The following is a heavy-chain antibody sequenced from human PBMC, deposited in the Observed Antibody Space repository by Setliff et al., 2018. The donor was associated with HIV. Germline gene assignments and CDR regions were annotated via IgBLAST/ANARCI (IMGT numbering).Heavy chain of an antibody. CDR3: AKFYCPHGVCYGFDI. J-gene: IGHJ3*02. Sequence: PSETLSLTCTVSGGSMTNYWSWIRQPPGKRLEFIGHIHTSGSTIYNPSLKSRLTITIDTSRNQFSLKLTSVTAADTAVYYCAKFYCPHGVCYGFDIWGKGTMVTVSS. CDR2: IHTSGST. V-gene: IGHV4-4*09. CDR1: GGSMTNY. D-gene: IGHD2-8*01.